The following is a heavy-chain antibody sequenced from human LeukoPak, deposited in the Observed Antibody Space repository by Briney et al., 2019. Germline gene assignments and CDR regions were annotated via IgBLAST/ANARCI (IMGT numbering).Heavy chain of an antibody. J-gene: IGHJ4*02. V-gene: IGHV3-53*01. CDR1: GFTVSSNY. CDR2: IYSGGST. CDR3: AKGSVETSSTWMRHLDY. D-gene: IGHD2/OR15-2a*01. Sequence: GGSLRLSCAASGFTVSSNYMSWVRQAPGKGLEWVSVIYSGGSTNYADSVKGRFTISRDNSKNTLYLQMNSLRAEDTAVYYCAKGSVETSSTWMRHLDYWGQGTLVTVSS.